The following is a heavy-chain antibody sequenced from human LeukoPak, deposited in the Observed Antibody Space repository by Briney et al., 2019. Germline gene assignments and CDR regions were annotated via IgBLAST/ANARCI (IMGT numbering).Heavy chain of an antibody. CDR1: GGSISSSSYY. CDR3: ASSNLPHRHQGYDAFDI. CDR2: IYYSGST. J-gene: IGHJ3*02. V-gene: IGHV4-39*07. Sequence: PSETLSLTCTVSGGSISSSSYYWGWIRQPPGKGLEWIGSIYYSGSTYYNPSLKSRVTISVDTSKNQFSLKLSSVTAADTAVYYCASSNLPHRHQGYDAFDIWGQGTMVTVSS. D-gene: IGHD5/OR15-5a*01.